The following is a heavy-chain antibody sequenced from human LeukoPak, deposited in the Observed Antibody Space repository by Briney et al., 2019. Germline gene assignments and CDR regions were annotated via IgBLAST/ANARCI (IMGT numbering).Heavy chain of an antibody. Sequence: GGSLRLSCAASGFTFSSYEMNWVRQAPGKGLEWVSYISSSSSTIYYADSVKGRFTISRDNAKNSLYLQMNSLGAEDTAVYYCARPSGYYYMDVWGKGTTVTISS. CDR3: ARPSGYYYMDV. CDR2: ISSSSSTI. CDR1: GFTFSSYE. J-gene: IGHJ6*03. V-gene: IGHV3-48*03.